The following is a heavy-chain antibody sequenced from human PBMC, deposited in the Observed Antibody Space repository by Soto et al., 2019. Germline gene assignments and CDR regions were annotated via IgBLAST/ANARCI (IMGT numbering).Heavy chain of an antibody. V-gene: IGHV5-51*01. D-gene: IGHD4-17*01. CDR2: IYPGDSDT. CDR1: GYSFTSYW. J-gene: IGHJ6*02. Sequence: GESLKISCKGSGYSFTSYWIGWVRQMPGKGLEWMGIIYPGDSDTRYSPSFQGQVTISADKSISTAYLQWSSLEASDTAMYYCARLAGDYMYYYYGMDVWGQGTTVTVSS. CDR3: ARLAGDYMYYYYGMDV.